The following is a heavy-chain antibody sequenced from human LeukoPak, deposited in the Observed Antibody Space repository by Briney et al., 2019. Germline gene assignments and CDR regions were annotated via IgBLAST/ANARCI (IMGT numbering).Heavy chain of an antibody. D-gene: IGHD5-12*01. J-gene: IGHJ5*02. CDR1: GFIFSQYS. Sequence: AGGSLRLSCAASGFIFSQYSMNWVRQAPGKGLGWVSHIRSSSETFYADSVKGRFIISRDNARNSLYLQMNNLRGEDTAIYYCARDAGNSGYGCDLWGQGTLVTVSS. CDR3: ARDAGNSGYGCDL. V-gene: IGHV3-48*01. CDR2: IRSSSET.